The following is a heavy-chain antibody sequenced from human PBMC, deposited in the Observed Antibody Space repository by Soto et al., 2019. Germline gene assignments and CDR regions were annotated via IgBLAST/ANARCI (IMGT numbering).Heavy chain of an antibody. J-gene: IGHJ5*01. CDR3: AKEGNGGSSLDS. CDR2: ISWDGGSI. V-gene: IGHV3-43*01. Sequence: ESGGGVVQPGGSLRLSCEASGFKFDDYIMHWVRQAPGKGLEWISLISWDGGSIDYADSIKGRFTVSRDNSKTSLYLHMHSLTSDDTAFYFCAKEGNGGSSLDSWGQGTLVTVSS. CDR1: GFKFDDYI. D-gene: IGHD2-15*01.